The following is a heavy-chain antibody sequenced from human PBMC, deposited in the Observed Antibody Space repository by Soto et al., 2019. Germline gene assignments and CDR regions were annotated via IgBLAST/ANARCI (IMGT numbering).Heavy chain of an antibody. Sequence: GSLRLSCTASGXTFSSYSMHWVRQAPGMGLELVAVVSYDGSIENYVDAVRCLFTISIDNSNNTVFLQMNNMRFEDTAVYYCAKDLYYYDFSLDDSWGQGTLGPVSS. J-gene: IGHJ5*02. CDR3: AKDLYYYDFSLDDS. CDR1: GXTFSSYS. CDR2: VSYDGSIE. D-gene: IGHD3-16*01. V-gene: IGHV3-30*18.